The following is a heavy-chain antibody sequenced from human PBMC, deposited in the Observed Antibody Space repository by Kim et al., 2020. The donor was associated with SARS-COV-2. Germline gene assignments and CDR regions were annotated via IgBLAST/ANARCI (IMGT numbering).Heavy chain of an antibody. D-gene: IGHD3-9*01. V-gene: IGHV1-69*13. Sequence: SVKVSCKASGGTFSSYAISWVRQAPGQGLEWMGGIIPIFGTANYAQKFQGRVTITADESTSTAYMELSSLRSEDTAVYYCARDLNRPRQGWAFDIWGQGTMVTVSS. J-gene: IGHJ3*02. CDR2: IIPIFGTA. CDR3: ARDLNRPRQGWAFDI. CDR1: GGTFSSYA.